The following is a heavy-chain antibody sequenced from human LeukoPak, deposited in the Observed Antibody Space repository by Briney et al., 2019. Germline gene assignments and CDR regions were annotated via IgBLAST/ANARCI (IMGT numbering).Heavy chain of an antibody. D-gene: IGHD1-26*01. J-gene: IGHJ4*02. V-gene: IGHV4-39*07. CDR1: GGSISSSSYY. CDR2: IYYSGRT. Sequence: SETLSLTCTVSGGSISSSSYYWGWIRQPPGKGLEWMGIIYYSGRTYYNPSLKSRVTISVDTSKNQFSLKLSSVTAADTAVYYCARGQGGGSHVLQLDYWGQGTLVTVSS. CDR3: ARGQGGGSHVLQLDY.